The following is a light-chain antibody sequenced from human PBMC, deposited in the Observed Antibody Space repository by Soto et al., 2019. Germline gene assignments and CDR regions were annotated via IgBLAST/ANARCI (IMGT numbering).Light chain of an antibody. Sequence: QSVLTQPPSVSGAPGLRVTISCTGSGSNIGAGYDVHWYQQLPGTAPKLLIYDNTNRPSGVPDRFSGSKSGTSVSLAITGLQAEDEADYYCQSYDSTLHGWVFGGGTKLSVL. J-gene: IGLJ3*02. V-gene: IGLV1-40*01. CDR3: QSYDSTLHGWV. CDR1: GSNIGAGYD. CDR2: DNT.